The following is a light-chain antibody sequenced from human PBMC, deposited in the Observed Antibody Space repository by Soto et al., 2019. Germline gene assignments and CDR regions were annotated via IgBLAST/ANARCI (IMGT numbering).Light chain of an antibody. CDR2: DNN. CDR3: GTWDSSLSAWRV. CDR1: SSNIGNNY. V-gene: IGLV1-51*01. Sequence: QSVLTQLPSVSAAPGQKVTISCSGSSSNIGNNYVSWYQQLPGTAPKLLIYDNNKRPSGIPDRFSGSKSGTSATLGITGLQTGDEADYYCGTWDSSLSAWRVFGGGTKVTVL. J-gene: IGLJ3*02.